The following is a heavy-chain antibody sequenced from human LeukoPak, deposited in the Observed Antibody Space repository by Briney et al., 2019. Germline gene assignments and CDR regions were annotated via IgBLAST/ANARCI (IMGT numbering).Heavy chain of an antibody. J-gene: IGHJ4*02. CDR2: ISSSSSYI. V-gene: IGHV3-21*01. CDR3: ARGEETYCSSTSCYFGDFDY. D-gene: IGHD2-2*01. Sequence: PGGSLRLSCAASGFTFSSYSMNWVRQAPGKGLEWVSSISSSSSYIYYADSVKGRFTISRDNAKNSLYLQMNSLRAEDTAVYYCARGEETYCSSTSCYFGDFDYWGQGTLVTVSS. CDR1: GFTFSSYS.